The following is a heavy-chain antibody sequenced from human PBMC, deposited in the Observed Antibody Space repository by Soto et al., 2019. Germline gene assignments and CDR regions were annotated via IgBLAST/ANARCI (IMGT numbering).Heavy chain of an antibody. CDR3: ARDHSGGYCSGGICRSGLGGY. D-gene: IGHD2-15*01. CDR1: GYTFISYG. Sequence: QVQLVQSGAEVKKPGASVKVSCKASGYTFISYGISWVRQAPGQGLEWMGWISTYNGNTNYAQKVQGRVTMTTDTSTSTAYLGLRGLRSDDTAVYYCARDHSGGYCSGGICRSGLGGYWGQGTLVTVSS. CDR2: ISTYNGNT. V-gene: IGHV1-18*01. J-gene: IGHJ4*02.